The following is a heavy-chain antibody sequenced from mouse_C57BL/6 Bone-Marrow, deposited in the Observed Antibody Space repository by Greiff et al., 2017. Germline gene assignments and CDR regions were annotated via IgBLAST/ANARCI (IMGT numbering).Heavy chain of an antibody. CDR3: ALYDYDEAWFAY. CDR2: IDPSDSYT. Sequence: QVQLQQPGAELVMPGASVKLSCKASGYTFTSYWMHWVKQRHGQGLEWIGEIDPSDSYTNYNQKFKGKSTLTVAKSSSTAYMQLSSLTSEDSAVYDCALYDYDEAWFAYWGQGTLVTVSA. J-gene: IGHJ3*01. CDR1: GYTFTSYW. D-gene: IGHD2-4*01. V-gene: IGHV1-69*01.